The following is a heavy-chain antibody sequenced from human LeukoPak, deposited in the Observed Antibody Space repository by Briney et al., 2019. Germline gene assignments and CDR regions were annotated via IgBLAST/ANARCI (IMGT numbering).Heavy chain of an antibody. CDR3: ARDHVNGLYDILTGYYSDAFDI. J-gene: IGHJ3*02. CDR2: INTNTGNP. V-gene: IGHV7-4-1*02. CDR1: GYTFTSYA. Sequence: GSSVKVSCKASGYTFTSYAMNWVRQAPGQGLEWMGWINTNTGNPTYAQGFTGRFVFSLDTSVSTAYLQISSLKAEDTAVYYCARDHVNGLYDILTGYYSDAFDIWGQGTMVTVSS. D-gene: IGHD3-9*01.